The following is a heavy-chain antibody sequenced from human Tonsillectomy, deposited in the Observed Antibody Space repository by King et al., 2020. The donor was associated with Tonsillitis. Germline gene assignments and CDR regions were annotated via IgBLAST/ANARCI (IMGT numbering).Heavy chain of an antibody. Sequence: VQLVESGGGLVQPGGSVRLSCAASGFTFSTYWMTWVRQAPGKGLEWVANIKQDGSEKYYVDSVKDRFTISRDNAKSSLYLQMNSLRAEDTAIYYCARATSLEDTSGHYLREDAFDIWGQGTMVTVS. CDR2: IKQDGSEK. V-gene: IGHV3-7*01. J-gene: IGHJ3*02. D-gene: IGHD3-22*01. CDR3: ARATSLEDTSGHYLREDAFDI. CDR1: GFTFSTYW.